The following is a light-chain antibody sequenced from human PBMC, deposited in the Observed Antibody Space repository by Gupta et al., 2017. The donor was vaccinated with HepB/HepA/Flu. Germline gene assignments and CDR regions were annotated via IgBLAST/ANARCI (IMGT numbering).Light chain of an antibody. CDR2: EVS. CDR3: MQSIQLPLT. J-gene: IGKJ4*01. Sequence: DMGMRENPMQLSDTPGQQAYISCKASQSHLHSDGKTYLYWYLQKPGQPPQLLIYEVSNRFFGVPDRFSGSGSGTDFTLKISRVEAEDVGVYYCMQSIQLPLTFGGGTKVEIK. V-gene: IGKV2D-29*01. CDR1: QSHLHSDGKTY.